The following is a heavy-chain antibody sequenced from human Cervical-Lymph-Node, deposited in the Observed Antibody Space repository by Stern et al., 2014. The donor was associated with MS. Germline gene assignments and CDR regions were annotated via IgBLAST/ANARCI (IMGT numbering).Heavy chain of an antibody. V-gene: IGHV1-2*06. CDR3: ARIYCSGDECYHSFDT. CDR1: GYRFSTFY. CDR2: IDTGNGAT. D-gene: IGHD3-16*02. J-gene: IGHJ4*02. Sequence: QVQLVQSGAEVKKPGASVKVSCKASGYRFSTFYLHWLRQAPGQGLQWIGRIDTGNGATNSSQTFQGRLTMTRDRSITTAYLELSGLRSDDTAVYYCARIYCSGDECYHSFDTWGQGTLVTVSS.